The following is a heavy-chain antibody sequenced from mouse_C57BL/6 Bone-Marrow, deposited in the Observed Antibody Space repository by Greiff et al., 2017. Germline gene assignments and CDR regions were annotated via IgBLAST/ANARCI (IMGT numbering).Heavy chain of an antibody. CDR2: INPSSGYT. D-gene: IGHD2-2*01. V-gene: IGHV1-7*01. CDR3: ENQRLRRRGYYFDY. Sequence: QVQLQQSGAELAKPGASVKLSCKASGYTFTSYWMHWVKQRPGQGLEWIGYINPSSGYTKYNQKFKDKATLTADQSSSTAYMQLNSLTYADAAVYYCENQRLRRRGYYFDYWGQGTTLTVSS. J-gene: IGHJ2*01. CDR1: GYTFTSYW.